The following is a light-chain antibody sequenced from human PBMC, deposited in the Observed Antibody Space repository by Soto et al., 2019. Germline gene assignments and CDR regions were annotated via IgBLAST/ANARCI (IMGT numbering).Light chain of an antibody. Sequence: DIQMTQSPSTLSASVGDRVTITCRASQSISSWLAWYQQKPGKAPKLLIYKASSLESGVPSRFSGSGSGTEFTLTISILQPDDFATYYCQQYNSYSPLTFGGGIKVEIK. CDR1: QSISSW. CDR2: KAS. CDR3: QQYNSYSPLT. J-gene: IGKJ4*01. V-gene: IGKV1-5*03.